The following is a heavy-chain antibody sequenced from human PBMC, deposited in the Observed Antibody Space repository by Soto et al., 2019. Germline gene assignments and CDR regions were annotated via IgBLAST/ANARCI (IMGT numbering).Heavy chain of an antibody. CDR2: IYYSGST. CDR3: AREGSAVVVPAAMLGPQKDAFDI. J-gene: IGHJ3*02. Sequence: SETLSLTCTVSGGSISSGGYYWSWIRQHPGKGLEWIGYIYYSGSTYYNPSLKSRVTISVDTSKNQFSLKLSSVTAADTAVYYCAREGSAVVVPAAMLGPQKDAFDIWGQGTMVTVSS. CDR1: GGSISSGGYY. V-gene: IGHV4-31*03. D-gene: IGHD2-2*01.